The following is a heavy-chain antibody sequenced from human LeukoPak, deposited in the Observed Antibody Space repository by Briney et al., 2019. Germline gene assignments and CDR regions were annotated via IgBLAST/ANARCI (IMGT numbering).Heavy chain of an antibody. CDR2: INPNSGGT. J-gene: IGHJ4*02. V-gene: IGHV1-2*04. CDR3: ARSFYSSGWNDY. CDR1: RYTFTGYY. Sequence: ASVKVSCKASRYTFTGYYMHWVRQAPGQGLEWMGWINPNSGGTNYAQKFQGWVTMTRDTSISTAYMELSRLRSDDTAVYYCARSFYSSGWNDYWGQGTLVTVSS. D-gene: IGHD6-19*01.